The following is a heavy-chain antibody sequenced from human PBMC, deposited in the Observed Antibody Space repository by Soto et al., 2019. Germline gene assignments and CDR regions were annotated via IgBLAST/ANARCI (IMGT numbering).Heavy chain of an antibody. J-gene: IGHJ1*01. CDR2: IYWDDDK. D-gene: IGHD2-2*01. V-gene: IGHV2-5*02. CDR3: EHRAIRGRAIFQN. Sequence: QITLKASGPTLMKPTETLTLTCSFSGFSLSTTGVGVGWIRQPPGKALEWLALIYWDDDKRYSPSLQTRLTITNDTSKNQVVLTMTNMDPVDIDTYYCEHRAIRGRAIFQNCGQGTLVTVCS. CDR1: GFSLSTTGVG.